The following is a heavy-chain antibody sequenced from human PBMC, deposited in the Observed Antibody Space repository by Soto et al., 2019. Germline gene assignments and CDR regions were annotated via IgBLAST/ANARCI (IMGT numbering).Heavy chain of an antibody. Sequence: QVQLVESGGGVVQPGKSLRLSCAASGFTFSSYGMHWVRQAPGKGLEWVAVISYDGSNKYYADSVKGRFTISRDNSKNTLYLQMNSLRAEDTAVYYCAKSGSENYDILTGYDTWGQGTLVIVSS. CDR1: GFTFSSYG. J-gene: IGHJ4*02. D-gene: IGHD3-9*01. CDR2: ISYDGSNK. CDR3: AKSGSENYDILTGYDT. V-gene: IGHV3-30*18.